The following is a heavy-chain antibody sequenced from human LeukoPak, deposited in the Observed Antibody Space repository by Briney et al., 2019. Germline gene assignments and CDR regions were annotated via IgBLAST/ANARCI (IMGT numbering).Heavy chain of an antibody. J-gene: IGHJ6*02. V-gene: IGHV3-30*03. D-gene: IGHD3-3*01. CDR3: ATNRFEYYYGMDV. CDR1: GFTFSSYG. Sequence: PGGSLRLSCAASGFTFSSYGMHWVRQAPGKGLEWVAVISYDGSNKYYADSVEGRFTISRDNSKNTLYLQMNSLRAEDTAVYYCATNRFEYYYGMDVWGQGTTVTVSS. CDR2: ISYDGSNK.